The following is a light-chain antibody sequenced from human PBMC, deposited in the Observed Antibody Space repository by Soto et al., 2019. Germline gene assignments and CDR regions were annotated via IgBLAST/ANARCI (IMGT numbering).Light chain of an antibody. CDR1: QHISIY. V-gene: IGKV1-39*01. Sequence: DIQMTQSPSSLSASVGDRVTITCRASQHISIYLNWYQQRPGTAPKLLIFAASSLQSGVPSRFSGSGSGTDFTLTISSLQPEDFATYDCQQSYSNVMHTFGQGTKLEI. CDR3: QQSYSNVMHT. J-gene: IGKJ2*01. CDR2: AAS.